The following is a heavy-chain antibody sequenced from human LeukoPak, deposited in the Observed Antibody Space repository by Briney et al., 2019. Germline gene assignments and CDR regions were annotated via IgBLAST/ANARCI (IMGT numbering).Heavy chain of an antibody. CDR3: ARDSVDRDFWSAFSYYYYMDV. CDR1: GFTFSSYW. V-gene: IGHV3-74*01. CDR2: INSDGSST. D-gene: IGHD3-3*01. J-gene: IGHJ6*03. Sequence: GGSLRLSCAASGFTFSSYWMHWVRQAPGKGLVWVSRINSDGSSTSYADSVKGRFTISRDNAKNTLYLQMNSLRAEDTAVYYCARDSVDRDFWSAFSYYYYMDVWGKGTTVTVSS.